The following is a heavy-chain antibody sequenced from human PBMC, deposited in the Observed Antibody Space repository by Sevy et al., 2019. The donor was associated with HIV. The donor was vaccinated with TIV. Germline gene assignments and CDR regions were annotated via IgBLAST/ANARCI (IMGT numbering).Heavy chain of an antibody. J-gene: IGHJ4*02. Sequence: GGSLRLSCAASGFTFSSYAMSWVRQAPGKGLEWVSAISGSGGSTYYADSVQGRFTISRDNSKNTLYLQMNSLRAEDTAVYYCAKDQDSSGYYLGVGYWGQGTLVTVSS. V-gene: IGHV3-23*01. CDR2: ISGSGGST. CDR1: GFTFSSYA. D-gene: IGHD3-22*01. CDR3: AKDQDSSGYYLGVGY.